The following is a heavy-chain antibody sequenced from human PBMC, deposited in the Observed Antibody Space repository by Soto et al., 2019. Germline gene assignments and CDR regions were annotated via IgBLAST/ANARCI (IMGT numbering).Heavy chain of an antibody. CDR3: TRGPRVSYTGTGAH. Sequence: PGGSLRLSCEVSGFTFSAYWMHWVRQVPGKGLIWVSRISDDGSTTTYADSVKGRFTISRDNAKNTLYLQMNSLRADDTGLYYCTRGPRVSYTGTGAHWGQGTLVTVSS. D-gene: IGHD1-1*01. CDR2: ISDDGSTT. CDR1: GFTFSAYW. V-gene: IGHV3-74*01. J-gene: IGHJ4*02.